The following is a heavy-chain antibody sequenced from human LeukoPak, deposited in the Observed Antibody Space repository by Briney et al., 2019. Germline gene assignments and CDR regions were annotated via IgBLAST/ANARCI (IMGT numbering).Heavy chain of an antibody. Sequence: GGSLRLSWAGAGFTFSNYGMHWVSQAPGEGLEWMAFMRYDESNEYYADSLKGRFTISRDNAKNTLWLQMDTLRAEDTAVYYCATDLQGFFDYWGQGTLVTVSS. CDR1: GFTFSNYG. CDR3: ATDLQGFFDY. CDR2: MRYDESNE. J-gene: IGHJ4*02. V-gene: IGHV3-30*02.